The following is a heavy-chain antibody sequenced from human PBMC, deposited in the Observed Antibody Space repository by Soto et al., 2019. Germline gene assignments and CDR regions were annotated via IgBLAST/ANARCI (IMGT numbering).Heavy chain of an antibody. CDR1: GGSFSGYY. CDR2: INHSGST. D-gene: IGHD5-18*01. J-gene: IGHJ6*02. V-gene: IGHV4-34*01. Sequence: SETLSLTCAVYGGSFSGYYWSWIRQPPGKGLEWIGEINHSGSTNYNPSPKSRVTISVDTSKNQFSLKLSSVTAADTAVYYCAIRRRTNGYRGMYYYYYGMDVWGQGTTVTVSS. CDR3: AIRRRTNGYRGMYYYYYGMDV.